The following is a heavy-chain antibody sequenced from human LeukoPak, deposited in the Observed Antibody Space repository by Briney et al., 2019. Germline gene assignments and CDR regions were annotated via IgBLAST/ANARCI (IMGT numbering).Heavy chain of an antibody. D-gene: IGHD2-2*01. V-gene: IGHV3-15*01. Sequence: GGSLRLSCAASGFTFSNAWMSWVRQAPGKGLEWVGRIKSKTDGGTTDYAAPVKGRFTISRDDSKNTLYLQMNSLKTEDTAVYYCTTDQRVVPQDQLWFDPWGQGTLVTVSS. J-gene: IGHJ5*02. CDR3: TTDQRVVPQDQLWFDP. CDR2: IKSKTDGGTT. CDR1: GFTFSNAW.